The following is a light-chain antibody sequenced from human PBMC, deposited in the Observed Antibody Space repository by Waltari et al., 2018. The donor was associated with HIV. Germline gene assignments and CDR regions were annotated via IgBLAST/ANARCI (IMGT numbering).Light chain of an antibody. J-gene: IGKJ2*01. Sequence: DIVMTQSPDSLAVSLGERATINCKSSQSVLFNYKNRNYLALYQQKPGQPPKLLIYWASTRESGVPDRFSGSGSGTDFTLTISSLQAEDVAVYFCQQYFSTLYTFGQGTKLEIK. CDR3: QQYFSTLYT. CDR2: WAS. V-gene: IGKV4-1*01. CDR1: QSVLFNYKNRNY.